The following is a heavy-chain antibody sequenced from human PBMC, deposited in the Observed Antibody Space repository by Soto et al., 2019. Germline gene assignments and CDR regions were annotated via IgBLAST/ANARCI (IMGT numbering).Heavy chain of an antibody. CDR1: GFTFTNAW. CDR3: TTDSALTKSLDY. J-gene: IGHJ4*02. CDR2: IKGQTDGGTT. V-gene: IGHV3-15*01. D-gene: IGHD2-8*01. Sequence: EVQLVESGGGLVKPGGSLRLSCAASGFTFTNAWMNWVRQAPGRGLEWVGRIKGQTDGGTTHYAAPVKGRFTISRDDSKSTLYLQMNGLKTDDTAVYYCTTDSALTKSLDYWGQGTLVTVSS.